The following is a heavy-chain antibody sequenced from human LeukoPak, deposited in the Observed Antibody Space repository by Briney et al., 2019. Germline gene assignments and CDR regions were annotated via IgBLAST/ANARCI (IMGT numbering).Heavy chain of an antibody. J-gene: IGHJ3*02. CDR1: GGSISSGSYY. CDR3: ARDITFDAFDI. D-gene: IGHD1-20*01. CDR2: IYTSGST. Sequence: SETLSLTCTVSGGSISSGSYYWSWIRQPAGKGLEWIGRIYTSGSTNYNPSLKSRVTISVDTSKNQFSLKLSSATAADTAVYYCARDITFDAFDIWGQGTMVTVSS. V-gene: IGHV4-61*02.